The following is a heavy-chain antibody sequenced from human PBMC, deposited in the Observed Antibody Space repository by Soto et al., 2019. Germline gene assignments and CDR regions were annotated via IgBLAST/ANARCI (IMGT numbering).Heavy chain of an antibody. V-gene: IGHV3-23*01. Sequence: EVQLLESGGGLVQPGGSLRLSCAASGFTFSNYGMSWVRQAPGKGLEWVSALPEIGTNTYYADSVKGGFTISRDNSKNTLFLQINNLRAGDTAVYDCAKKSGVRATRCFYYWGQRTLVTVSS. D-gene: IGHD1-26*01. CDR3: AKKSGVRATRCFYY. J-gene: IGHJ4*02. CDR1: GFTFSNYG. CDR2: LPEIGTNT.